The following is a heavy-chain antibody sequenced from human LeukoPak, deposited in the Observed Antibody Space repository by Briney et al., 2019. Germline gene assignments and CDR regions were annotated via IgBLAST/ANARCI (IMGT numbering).Heavy chain of an antibody. CDR3: AREGRAYDILTGYYKWEYYFDY. Sequence: GGSLRLSCAASGFTFSSYWMSWVRQAPGKGLEWVANIKQDGSEKYYVDSVKGRFTISRDNAKNSLYLQMNSLRAEDTAVHYCAREGRAYDILTGYYKWEYYFDYWGQGTLVTVSS. J-gene: IGHJ4*02. D-gene: IGHD3-9*01. CDR1: GFTFSSYW. V-gene: IGHV3-7*03. CDR2: IKQDGSEK.